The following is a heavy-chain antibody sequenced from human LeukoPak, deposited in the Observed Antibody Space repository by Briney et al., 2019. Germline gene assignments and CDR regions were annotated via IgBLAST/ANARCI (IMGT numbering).Heavy chain of an antibody. D-gene: IGHD6-13*01. J-gene: IGHJ6*03. CDR3: ARAPRGGQQLEGYYYYMDV. V-gene: IGHV1-46*01. CDR1: GYTFTSYY. CDR2: INPSGGST. Sequence: GASVTVSCKASGYTFTSYYMHWVRQAPGQGLEWMGIINPSGGSTSYAQKFQGRVTMTRDTSTSTVYMELSSLRSEDTAVYYCARAPRGGQQLEGYYYYMDVWGKGTTVTVSS.